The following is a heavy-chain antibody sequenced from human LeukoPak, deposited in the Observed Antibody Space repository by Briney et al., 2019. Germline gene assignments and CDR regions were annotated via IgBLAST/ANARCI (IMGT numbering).Heavy chain of an antibody. Sequence: SETLSLTCTVSGGSISSYYWSWIRQPPGKGLEWIGEINHSGSTNYDPSLKSRVTISVDTSKNQFSLKLSSVTAADTAVYYCARGGTIQLWLRTYYYYGMDVWGQGTTVTVSS. D-gene: IGHD5-18*01. CDR2: INHSGST. V-gene: IGHV4-34*01. J-gene: IGHJ6*02. CDR3: ARGGTIQLWLRTYYYYGMDV. CDR1: GGSISSYY.